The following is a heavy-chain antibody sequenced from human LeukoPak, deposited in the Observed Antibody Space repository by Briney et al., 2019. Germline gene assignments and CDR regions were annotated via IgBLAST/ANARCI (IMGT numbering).Heavy chain of an antibody. J-gene: IGHJ4*02. CDR3: ARHGSYPDY. CDR2: IWYDGSNK. V-gene: IGHV3-33*01. Sequence: GRSLRLSCAAPGFTFSSYGMHWVRQAPGKGLEWVAVIWYDGSNKYYADSVKGRFTISRDNSKNTLYLQMNSLRAEDTAVYYCARHGSYPDYWGQGTLVTVSS. CDR1: GFTFSSYG. D-gene: IGHD1-26*01.